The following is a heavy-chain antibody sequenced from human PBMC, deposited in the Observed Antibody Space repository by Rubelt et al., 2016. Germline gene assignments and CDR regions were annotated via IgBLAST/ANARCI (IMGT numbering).Heavy chain of an antibody. Sequence: QVQLVQSGAEVKKPGASVKVSCKASGYTFTTYGINWVRQAPGQGLEWMGWISAYNGNTNHEQKLQGRVTRSTDTSTSTAYMELRGLRSDDTDVYYCAREAYSGRYPLIDYWGQGTLVTVSS. CDR2: ISAYNGNT. J-gene: IGHJ4*02. CDR1: GYTFTTYG. V-gene: IGHV1-18*01. D-gene: IGHD1-26*01. CDR3: AREAYSGRYPLIDY.